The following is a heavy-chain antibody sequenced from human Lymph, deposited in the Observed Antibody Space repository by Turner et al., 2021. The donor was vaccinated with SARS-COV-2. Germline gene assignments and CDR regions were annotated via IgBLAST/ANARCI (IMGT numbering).Heavy chain of an antibody. CDR1: GYTFTSYD. CDR2: MNPNSGNT. V-gene: IGHV1-8*01. D-gene: IGHD3-9*01. CDR3: ARAAQLTVWFDP. J-gene: IGHJ5*02. Sequence: QVQLVQSGAEVNKPGASVQVSFKASGYTFTSYDINWVRQATGQGLEWLGWMNPNSGNTGYAQKFQGRVTMTRNTSIRTAYMELSSLRSEDTAVYYCARAAQLTVWFDPWGQGTLVTVSS.